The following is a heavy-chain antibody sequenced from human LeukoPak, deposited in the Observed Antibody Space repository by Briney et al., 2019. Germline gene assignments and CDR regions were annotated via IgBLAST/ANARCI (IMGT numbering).Heavy chain of an antibody. CDR2: IKQDGSEK. J-gene: IGHJ4*02. Sequence: GGSLRLSCAASGFTFSSYWMSWVRQAPGKGLEWVANIKQDGSEKYYVDSVKGRFTISRDNAKNSLYLQMNSLRAEDTAVYHCASTSSFWSAYTYYFDYWGQGTLVTVSS. V-gene: IGHV3-7*01. CDR1: GFTFSSYW. CDR3: ASTSSFWSAYTYYFDY. D-gene: IGHD3-3*01.